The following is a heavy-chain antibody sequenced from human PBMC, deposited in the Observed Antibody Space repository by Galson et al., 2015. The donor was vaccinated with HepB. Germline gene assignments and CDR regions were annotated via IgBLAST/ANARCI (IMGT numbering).Heavy chain of an antibody. D-gene: IGHD3-10*01. J-gene: IGHJ3*02. CDR2: IYYSGST. Sequence: TLSLTCTVSGGSISSGGYYWSWIRQHPGKGLEWIGYIYYSGSTYYNPSLKSRVTISVDTSKNQFSLKLSSVTAADTAVYYCAREAYVLLWFGEPEEAFDIWGQGTMVTVSS. CDR3: AREAYVLLWFGEPEEAFDI. V-gene: IGHV4-31*03. CDR1: GGSISSGGYY.